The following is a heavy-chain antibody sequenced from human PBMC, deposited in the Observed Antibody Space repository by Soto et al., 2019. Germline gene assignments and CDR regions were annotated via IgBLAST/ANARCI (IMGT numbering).Heavy chain of an antibody. CDR2: IYSGGST. J-gene: IGHJ4*02. D-gene: IGHD3-22*01. CDR1: GFTVSSNY. CDR3: AGAPAGGYYDSSGYYTRPVYFDY. V-gene: IGHV3-53*01. Sequence: GGSLRLSCAASGFTVSSNYMSWVRQAPGKGLEWVSVIYSGGSTYYADSVKGRFTISRDNSKNMLYLQMNSLRAEDTAVYYCAGAPAGGYYDSSGYYTRPVYFDYWGQGTLVTVSS.